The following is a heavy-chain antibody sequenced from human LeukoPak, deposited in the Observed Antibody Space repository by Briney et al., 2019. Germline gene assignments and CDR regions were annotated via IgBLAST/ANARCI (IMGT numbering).Heavy chain of an antibody. V-gene: IGHV5-51*01. D-gene: IGHD3-10*01. Sequence: GESLKISCKGSGYSFTSYWIGWVRQMPRKGLECMGIIYPGDSDTRYSPSFQGQVTISADKSINTAYLQWSSLKASDTAMYYCARLGTYWSNYYFEYWGQGTLVTVSS. CDR1: GYSFTSYW. CDR2: IYPGDSDT. J-gene: IGHJ4*02. CDR3: ARLGTYWSNYYFEY.